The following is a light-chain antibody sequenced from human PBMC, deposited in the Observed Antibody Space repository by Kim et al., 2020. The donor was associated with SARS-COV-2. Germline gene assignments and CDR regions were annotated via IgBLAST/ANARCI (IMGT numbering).Light chain of an antibody. CDR2: QDS. V-gene: IGLV3-1*01. Sequence: VSPGQTASITCSGHKLGDRYACWYQQRPGQSPVLVIYQDSKRPSGIPERFSGSNSGNTATLTISGTQAMDEADYYCQAWDSSTVVFGGGTKLAVL. CDR3: QAWDSSTVV. J-gene: IGLJ2*01. CDR1: KLGDRY.